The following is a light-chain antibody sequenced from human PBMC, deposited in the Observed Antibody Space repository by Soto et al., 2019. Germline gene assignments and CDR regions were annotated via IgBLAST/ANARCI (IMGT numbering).Light chain of an antibody. CDR2: ASS. Sequence: VMTQAPATLSVSPGERATLSCRASQSVSSNFLAWYQHKPGQAPRLLIYASSNRATGIPDRFSGSASGTDFTLTINRLEPEDFAVYYCQLYGISPHFGQGTRLEIK. CDR3: QLYGISPH. V-gene: IGKV3-20*01. CDR1: QSVSSNF. J-gene: IGKJ5*01.